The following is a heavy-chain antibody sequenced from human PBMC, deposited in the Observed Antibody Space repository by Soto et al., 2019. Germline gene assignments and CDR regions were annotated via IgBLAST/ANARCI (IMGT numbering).Heavy chain of an antibody. J-gene: IGHJ5*02. CDR1: GGSISSGGYY. Sequence: QVQLQESGPGLVKPSQTLSLTCTVSGGSISSGGYYWSWMRQHPGKGLEWIGYIYYSGSTYYNPSLKSRVTISVDTAKNQFSLKLSSVTAADTAVDYCARVITTVTTLSRCFDPWGQGTLVTVSS. V-gene: IGHV4-31*03. CDR2: IYYSGST. CDR3: ARVITTVTTLSRCFDP. D-gene: IGHD4-17*01.